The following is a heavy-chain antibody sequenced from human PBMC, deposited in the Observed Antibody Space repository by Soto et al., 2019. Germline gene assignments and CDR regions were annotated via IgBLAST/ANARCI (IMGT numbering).Heavy chain of an antibody. J-gene: IGHJ6*03. CDR1: GDSFNDYY. CDR3: ARESGGATATLDYYYFYMDV. Sequence: GQLAQSGAEVKKPGASVKVSCKTSGDSFNDYYIHWVRQAPGQGLEWMGWINPNGGATKYAQKFQGRVTVTRDTSIRTVYMELSSLRSDDTAVYYCARESGGATATLDYYYFYMDVWGKGTTVTVSS. D-gene: IGHD5-12*01. V-gene: IGHV1-2*02. CDR2: INPNGGAT.